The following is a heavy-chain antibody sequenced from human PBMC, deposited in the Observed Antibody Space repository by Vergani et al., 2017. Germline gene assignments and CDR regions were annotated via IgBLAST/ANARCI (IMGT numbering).Heavy chain of an antibody. CDR2: IIPIIQLA. Sequence: QVHLEQSGTEVKKPGSSVKVSCKVSGDIFNNYTVTWVRQAPGQGLEWMGRIIPIIQLATSAQKFQDRVKITGDTSTNTVYMEMKNLRSEDTAVYYFARVSPVDNGGWDPFDYWGQGTLVTVSS. CDR1: GDIFNNYT. CDR3: ARVSPVDNGGWDPFDY. J-gene: IGHJ4*02. D-gene: IGHD4-23*01. V-gene: IGHV1-69*02.